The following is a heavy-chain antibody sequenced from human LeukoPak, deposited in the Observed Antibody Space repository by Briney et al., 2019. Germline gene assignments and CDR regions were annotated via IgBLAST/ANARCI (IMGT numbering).Heavy chain of an antibody. CDR3: ARDRWQWLGTLFDY. Sequence: GGSLRLSCAASGFTVSSNYMSWVRQAPGKGLVWVSRINSDGSSTSYADSVKGRFTISRDNAKNTLYLQMNSLRAEDTAVYYCARDRWQWLGTLFDYWGQGTLVTVSS. CDR1: GFTVSSNY. CDR2: INSDGSST. D-gene: IGHD6-19*01. V-gene: IGHV3-74*01. J-gene: IGHJ4*02.